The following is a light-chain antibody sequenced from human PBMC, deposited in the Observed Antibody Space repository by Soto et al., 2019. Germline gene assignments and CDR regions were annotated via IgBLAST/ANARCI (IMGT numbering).Light chain of an antibody. V-gene: IGLV2-11*01. CDR2: DVT. J-gene: IGLJ1*01. Sequence: QSALTQPRSVSGSPGQSVTISCTGTSSDVGGYDFVSWYQQHPAKAPKLIIFDVTKRPSGVPDRFSGSKSGNTASLTIFGLHAEDEADYYCCSFAGSYTLYVFGTGTKFTAL. CDR3: CSFAGSYTLYV. CDR1: SSDVGGYDF.